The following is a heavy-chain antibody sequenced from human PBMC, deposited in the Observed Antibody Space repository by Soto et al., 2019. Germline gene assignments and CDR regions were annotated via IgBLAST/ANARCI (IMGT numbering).Heavy chain of an antibody. D-gene: IGHD3-16*01. J-gene: IGHJ5*02. CDR2: IIPIFGTA. V-gene: IGHV1-69*01. CDR3: ARAVAPYLGTWFDP. Sequence: CTFSWVRQAYGQGLEWMGGIIPIFGTANYAQKFQGRVTITADESTSTAYMELSSLRSEDTAVYYCARAVAPYLGTWFDPWGQGSLVTVSS. CDR1: CT.